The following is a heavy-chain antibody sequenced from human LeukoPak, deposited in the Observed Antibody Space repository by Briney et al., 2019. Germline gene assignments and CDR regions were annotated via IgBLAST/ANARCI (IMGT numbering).Heavy chain of an antibody. Sequence: GGSLRLSCAASGFTFSSYAMGWVRQAPGKGLEWVTSITNSGGSTYYADSVKGRFTISRDNSKNTLYLQMNSLRPEDTAVYYCARALPDYYDGSGYYDYWGQGTLVTVSS. V-gene: IGHV3-23*01. CDR1: GFTFSSYA. J-gene: IGHJ4*02. CDR2: ITNSGGST. D-gene: IGHD3-22*01. CDR3: ARALPDYYDGSGYYDY.